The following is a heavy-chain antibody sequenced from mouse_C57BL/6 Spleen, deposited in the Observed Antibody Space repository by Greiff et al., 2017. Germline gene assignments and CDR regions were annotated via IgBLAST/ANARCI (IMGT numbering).Heavy chain of an antibody. V-gene: IGHV2-9-1*01. Sequence: QVQLKESGPGLVAPSQSLSITCTVSGFSLTSYAIRWVRQPPGKGLEWLGVIWTGGGTNYNSALNSRLSISKDNSKSQVFLKMNSLQTDDTAGDYCARNGGIYYGNNDALFDDWGQGTTLTVSS. CDR3: ARNGGIYYGNNDALFDD. J-gene: IGHJ2*01. CDR1: GFSLTSYA. CDR2: IWTGGGT. D-gene: IGHD2-1*01.